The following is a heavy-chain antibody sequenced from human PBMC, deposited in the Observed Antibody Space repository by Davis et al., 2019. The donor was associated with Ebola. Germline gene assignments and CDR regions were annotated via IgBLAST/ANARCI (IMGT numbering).Heavy chain of an antibody. CDR1: GYSFINYW. V-gene: IGHV5-51*01. CDR3: ARSYGSGSYLALPDY. D-gene: IGHD3-10*01. Sequence: GESLKISCKGSGYSFINYWIAWVRQMPGKGPEWMGIIYPGDSDTKYSPSFQGQVTISADKSISTAYLQWSSLKASDTAMYYCARSYGSGSYLALPDYWGQGTLVTVSS. J-gene: IGHJ4*02. CDR2: IYPGDSDT.